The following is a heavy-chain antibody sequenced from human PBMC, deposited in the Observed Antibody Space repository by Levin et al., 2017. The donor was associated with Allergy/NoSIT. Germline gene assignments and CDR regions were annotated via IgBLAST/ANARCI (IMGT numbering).Heavy chain of an antibody. Sequence: SLKISCAASGFTFDDYAMHWVRQAPGKGLECVSGISWNSGSIGYADSVNGRFTISRDNAKNSLYLQMNSLRTEDTALYYCARDNIGLPDAFDIWGQGTMVIVSS. CDR3: ARDNIGLPDAFDI. D-gene: IGHD3-10*01. J-gene: IGHJ3*02. CDR1: GFTFDDYA. V-gene: IGHV3-9*01. CDR2: ISWNSGSI.